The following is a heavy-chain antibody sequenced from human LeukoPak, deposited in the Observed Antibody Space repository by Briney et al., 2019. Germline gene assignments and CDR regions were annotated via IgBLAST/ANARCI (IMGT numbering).Heavy chain of an antibody. Sequence: GGSLRLSCAASGFTFNNYALPWIRQAPGKGLEWVSLITGIGTNKYYADSVKGRFTISRDDSKNTLFLQMNSLRGEYTAVYYCATCYSDSFSSPLDSWGQGTLVTVSS. J-gene: IGHJ4*02. CDR3: ATCYSDSFSSPLDS. CDR2: ITGIGTNK. V-gene: IGHV3-23*01. D-gene: IGHD3-22*01. CDR1: GFTFNNYA.